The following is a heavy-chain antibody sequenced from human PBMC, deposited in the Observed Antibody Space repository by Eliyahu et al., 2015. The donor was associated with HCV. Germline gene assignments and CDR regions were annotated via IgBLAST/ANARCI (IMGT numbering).Heavy chain of an antibody. V-gene: IGHV4-34*01. J-gene: IGHJ4*02. CDR2: INRSGST. D-gene: IGHD3-10*01. CDR3: AADPRRDGSPDY. CDR1: GGSFSSYY. Sequence: QVQLQQWGAGLLKPSETLSLTCAVXGGSFSSYYWFWIRXPPGKGLEWVGEINRSGSTHYNPSLESRLTMAVDTSGSQSSLKLTSVTAADTAVYYCAADPRRDGSPDYWGQGTLVTVSS.